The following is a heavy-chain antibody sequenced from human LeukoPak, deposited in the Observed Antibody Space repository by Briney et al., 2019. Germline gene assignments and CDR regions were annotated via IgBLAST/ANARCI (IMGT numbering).Heavy chain of an antibody. J-gene: IGHJ6*02. CDR3: AKSIDYGDSFYYYGMDV. Sequence: PGRSLRLSCAASGFTFSSYGMHWVRQAPGKGLEWVAVISYDGSNKYYADSVKSRFTISRDNSKNTLYLQMNSLRAEDTAVYYCAKSIDYGDSFYYYGMDVWGQGTTVTVSS. D-gene: IGHD4-17*01. CDR1: GFTFSSYG. CDR2: ISYDGSNK. V-gene: IGHV3-30*18.